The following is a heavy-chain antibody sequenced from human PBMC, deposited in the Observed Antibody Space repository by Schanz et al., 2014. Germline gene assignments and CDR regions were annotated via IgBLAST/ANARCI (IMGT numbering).Heavy chain of an antibody. D-gene: IGHD2-21*01. CDR3: AREDCSATSCYFRY. J-gene: IGHJ4*02. CDR2: MWNDGIKT. Sequence: DLVESGGGVVQPGRSLTLSCAVSTSLFSRSVIHWVRQAPGKGLEWVAVMWNDGIKTHYADSGKGRFTISRDNSKNTLYLQMNTLRAEDTAVYYCAREDCSATSCYFRYWGQGTLVTVSS. CDR1: TSLFSRSV. V-gene: IGHV3-33*08.